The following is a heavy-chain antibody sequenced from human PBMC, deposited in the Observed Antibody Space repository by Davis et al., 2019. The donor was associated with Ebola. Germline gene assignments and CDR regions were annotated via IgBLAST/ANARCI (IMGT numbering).Heavy chain of an antibody. D-gene: IGHD4-11*01. CDR2: VSFDGSNK. CDR1: GFTLRNSA. J-gene: IGHJ4*02. V-gene: IGHV3-30*04. CDR3: ATQGGYSNGGHFDF. Sequence: AGSLRLSCVVSGFTLRNSAMVWVRQAPGKGLEWVASVSFDGSNKFYADSVIGRFTISRDDPKDTLYLQMSSLRIDDTAVYYCATQGGYSNGGHFDFWGRGTLVIVSS.